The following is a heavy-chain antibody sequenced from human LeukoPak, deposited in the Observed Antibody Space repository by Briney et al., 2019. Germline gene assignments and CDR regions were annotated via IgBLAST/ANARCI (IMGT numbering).Heavy chain of an antibody. J-gene: IGHJ3*02. V-gene: IGHV4-34*01. CDR1: GGSFRGYY. D-gene: IGHD3-9*01. CDR2: INHSGST. CDR3: ARQDDILTGSPLYAFDI. Sequence: SETLSLTCAVYGGSFRGYYWSWIRQPPGKGLEWIGEINHSGSTNYNPSLKSRVTISVDTSKNQFSLKLSSVTAADTAVYYCARQDDILTGSPLYAFDIWGQGTMVTVSS.